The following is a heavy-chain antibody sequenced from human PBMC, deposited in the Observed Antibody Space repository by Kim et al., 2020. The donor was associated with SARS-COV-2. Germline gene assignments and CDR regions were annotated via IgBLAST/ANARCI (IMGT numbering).Heavy chain of an antibody. V-gene: IGHV1-3*01. D-gene: IGHD3-10*01. Sequence: KFQGRVTITRETSASTAYMELSSLRSEDTAVYYCARDMSVRGVIISPFDYWGQGTLVTVSS. CDR3: ARDMSVRGVIISPFDY. J-gene: IGHJ4*02.